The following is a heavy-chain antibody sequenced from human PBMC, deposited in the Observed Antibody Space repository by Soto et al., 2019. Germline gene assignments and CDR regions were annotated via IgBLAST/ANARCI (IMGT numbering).Heavy chain of an antibody. V-gene: IGHV4-39*01. J-gene: IGHJ5*02. CDR1: GGSVSRSNTY. CDR3: ARHSGVDLVVTPGRLFDP. Sequence: HLQESGPGLVRPSETLSLTCSVSGGSVSRSNTYWAWISQPQGGGLEWIGSIFYTGRTYITPSLQRRVSISVDTSKDQFSLWLSSLTAADTAVYFCARHSGVDLVVTPGRLFDPWGQGTLVTVSS. CDR2: IFYTGRT. D-gene: IGHD2-2*01.